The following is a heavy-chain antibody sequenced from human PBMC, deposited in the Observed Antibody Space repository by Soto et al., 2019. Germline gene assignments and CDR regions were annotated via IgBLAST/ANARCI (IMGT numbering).Heavy chain of an antibody. Sequence: EVRLVESGGGLVQPGGSLRLSCGASGSSLNNYWINWVRQAPGKGLEWVANIKQDGREKYYVDSVKGRFTISRDNAKNSVYLQLNSLRAEDTAVYYCAGGGGWTVVYWGQGTLVTVSS. CDR3: AGGGGWTVVY. J-gene: IGHJ4*02. D-gene: IGHD6-19*01. CDR1: GSSLNNYW. CDR2: IKQDGREK. V-gene: IGHV3-7*01.